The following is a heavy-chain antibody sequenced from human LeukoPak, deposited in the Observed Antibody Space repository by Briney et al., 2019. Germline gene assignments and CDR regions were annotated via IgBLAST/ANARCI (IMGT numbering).Heavy chain of an antibody. CDR1: VGSLSSGDSY. D-gene: IGHD1-26*01. V-gene: IGHV4-30-4*01. J-gene: IGHJ3*02. CDR3: ARATNSGSYLMWAFDI. CDR2: IYYSGST. Sequence: PSQTLSLTRTVSVGSLSSGDSYWSWIRQPPGKGLEWIGSIYYSGSTYYNPPLKSRVTISVDTSKNHLSLKLSSVTAADTAVYYCARATNSGSYLMWAFDIWGQGTMVTVSS.